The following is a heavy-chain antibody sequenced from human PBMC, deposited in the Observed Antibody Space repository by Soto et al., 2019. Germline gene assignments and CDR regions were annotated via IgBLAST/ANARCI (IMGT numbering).Heavy chain of an antibody. CDR2: IYHSGST. CDR3: ARSPGGPIVATIEGMEPYNWFAS. D-gene: IGHD5-12*01. Sequence: SETLSLTCAVSSGSISRGGYSGSWIRQPQGKGLEWIGYIYHSGSTYYNPSLKSRVTISVDRSKNQFSLKLSSVTAADTAVYYCARSPGGPIVATIEGMEPYNWFASCTQGTLVTVSS. V-gene: IGHV4-30-2*01. CDR1: SGSISRGGYS. J-gene: IGHJ5*01.